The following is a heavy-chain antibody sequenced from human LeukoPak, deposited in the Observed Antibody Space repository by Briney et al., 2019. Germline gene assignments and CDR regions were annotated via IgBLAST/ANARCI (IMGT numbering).Heavy chain of an antibody. J-gene: IGHJ4*02. CDR1: GYTFTSYG. CDR2: ISAYNGNT. D-gene: IGHD3-10*01. CDR3: ARALAMVRGVAYYFDY. V-gene: IGHV1-18*01. Sequence: ASVKVSCKASGYTFTSYGISWVRQAPGQGLEWMGWISAYNGNTNYAQKLQGRVTMTTDTSTSTAYMELRSLRFDDTAVYYCARALAMVRGVAYYFDYWGQGTLVTVSS.